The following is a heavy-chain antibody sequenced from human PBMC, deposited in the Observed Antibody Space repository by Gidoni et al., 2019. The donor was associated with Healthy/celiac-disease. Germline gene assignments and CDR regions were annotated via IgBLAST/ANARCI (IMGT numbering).Heavy chain of an antibody. CDR3: AKAYDYERSFDY. CDR2: ISYDGSNK. Sequence: QVQLVESGGGVVQPGRSLRLSCAASGFTFSSYGMHWVRQAPGKGLEWVAVISYDGSNKYYADSVKGRFTISSDNSKNTLYLQMNSLRAEDTAVYYCAKAYDYERSFDYWGQGTLVTVSS. J-gene: IGHJ4*02. CDR1: GFTFSSYG. D-gene: IGHD4-17*01. V-gene: IGHV3-30*18.